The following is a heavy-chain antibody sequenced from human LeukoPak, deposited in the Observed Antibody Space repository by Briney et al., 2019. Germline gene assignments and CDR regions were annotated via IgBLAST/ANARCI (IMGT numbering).Heavy chain of an antibody. CDR2: INPNSGGT. D-gene: IGHD2-2*02. CDR3: ARGGASYCSSASCYKYYYMDV. J-gene: IGHJ6*03. V-gene: IGHV1-2*02. CDR1: GYTFIGYY. Sequence: ASVKVSCKASGYTFIGYYMHWVRQAPGQGLEWMGWINPNSGGTNYAQKSQGRVTMTRDTSISTAHMELSRLRSDDTAVYYCARGGASYCSSASCYKYYYMDVWGKGTTVTISS.